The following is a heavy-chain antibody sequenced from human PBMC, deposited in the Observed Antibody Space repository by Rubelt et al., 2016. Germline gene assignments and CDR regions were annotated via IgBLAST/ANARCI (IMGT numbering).Heavy chain of an antibody. D-gene: IGHD1-7*01. V-gene: IGHV1-69*06. CDR1: GGTFRSYA. Sequence: QVQLVQSGAEVKKPGSSVKVSCKASGGTFRSYAISWVRQAPGQGLEWMGGIIPIFGTATYAQKFQGRVTMTTDTSTSTAYMELRGLRSDDTAVYYWATTSSLDWNYYHADRYDAFDIWGQGTMVTVSS. CDR2: IIPIFGTA. CDR3: ATTSSLDWNYYHADRYDAFDI. J-gene: IGHJ3*02.